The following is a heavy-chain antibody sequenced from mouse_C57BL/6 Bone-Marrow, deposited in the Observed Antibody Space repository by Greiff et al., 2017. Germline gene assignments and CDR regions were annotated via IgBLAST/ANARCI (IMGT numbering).Heavy chain of an antibody. CDR3: AKGGLTTVVEEAWFAY. Sequence: VQLQESGPGLVQPSQSLSITCTVSGFSLTSYGVHWVRQSPGKGLEWLGVIWRGGSTDYNAAFMSRLSITKDNSKSQVFFKMKSLQADDTAIYYCAKGGLTTVVEEAWFAYWGQGTLVTISA. CDR2: IWRGGST. CDR1: GFSLTSYG. J-gene: IGHJ3*01. V-gene: IGHV2-5*01. D-gene: IGHD1-1*01.